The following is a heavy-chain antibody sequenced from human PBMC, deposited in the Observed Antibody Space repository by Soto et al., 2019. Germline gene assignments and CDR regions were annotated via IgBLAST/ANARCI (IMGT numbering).Heavy chain of an antibody. CDR2: IIPIFGTA. Sequence: QVQLVQSGAEVKKPGSSVKVSCKASGGTFSSYAISWVRQAPGQGLEWMGGIIPIFGTANYAQKFQGRVTITADESTSTAYMELSSLRSEDTAVYYCARDLGRSRITMVRGVIIGFDPWGQGTLVTVSS. CDR1: GGTFSSYA. D-gene: IGHD3-10*01. CDR3: ARDLGRSRITMVRGVIIGFDP. V-gene: IGHV1-69*01. J-gene: IGHJ5*02.